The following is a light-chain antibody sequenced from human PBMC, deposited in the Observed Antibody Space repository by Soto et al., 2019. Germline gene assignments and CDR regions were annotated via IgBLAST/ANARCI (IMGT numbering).Light chain of an antibody. J-gene: IGLJ1*01. Sequence: NFMLTQPHSVSESPGKTVTISCTRSSGSIASNFVQWSQQRPGSSPTTVIYQDNQRPSGVPHRFSGSIDRSSNSASLTISGLRTEDEADYYCQSYDESSHVFGTGTKVTVL. CDR3: QSYDESSHV. V-gene: IGLV6-57*01. CDR2: QDN. CDR1: SGSIASNF.